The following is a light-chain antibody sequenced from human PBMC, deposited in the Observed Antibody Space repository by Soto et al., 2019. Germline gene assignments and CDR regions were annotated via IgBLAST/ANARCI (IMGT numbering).Light chain of an antibody. V-gene: IGLV1-40*01. CDR3: QSYDSSLSGLL. Sequence: QSALTQPPSVSGAPGQRVTISCTGSSSNIGAGYDVHWYQWLPGTAPKLLIYGSSYRPSGVPDRFSGSKSGTSASLAITGLQAEDEADYLCQSYDSSLSGLLFGGGTQLTVL. J-gene: IGLJ2*01. CDR2: GSS. CDR1: SSNIGAGYD.